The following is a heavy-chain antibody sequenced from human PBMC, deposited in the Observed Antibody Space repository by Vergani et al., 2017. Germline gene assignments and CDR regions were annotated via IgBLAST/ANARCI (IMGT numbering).Heavy chain of an antibody. CDR1: GYSISRGYY. CDR2: AFHSGSA. V-gene: IGHV4-38-2*02. CDR3: ARXFWVSQGVGAFET. Sequence: QVQLQESGPGLVKPSETLCLTCSVSGYSISRGYYWGWIRQPPGKGLEWIATAFHSGSAYYNPSLRRRVTISVGTSKNQFSLRLTTLTAADTAVYYCARXFWVSQGVGAFETWGRGTEVSVSS. J-gene: IGHJ3*02. D-gene: IGHD3-3*02.